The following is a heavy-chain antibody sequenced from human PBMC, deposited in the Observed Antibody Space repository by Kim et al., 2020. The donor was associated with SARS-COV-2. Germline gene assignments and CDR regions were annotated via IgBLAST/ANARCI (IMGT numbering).Heavy chain of an antibody. J-gene: IGHJ4*02. V-gene: IGHV3-30*07. D-gene: IGHD6-13*01. Sequence: YAADSGKGRFTISRDNSKTTRYLQMSRRRAGDTAVYYCAREIAAAGNPDYWGQGTLVTVSS. CDR3: AREIAAAGNPDY.